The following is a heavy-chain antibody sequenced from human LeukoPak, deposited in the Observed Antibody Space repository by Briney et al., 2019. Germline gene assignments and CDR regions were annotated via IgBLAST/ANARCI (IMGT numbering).Heavy chain of an antibody. J-gene: IGHJ6*02. CDR2: ISSSSSYI. D-gene: IGHD3-9*01. Sequence: PGGSLRLSCAASGFTFSSYSMNWVRQAPGKGLEWVSSISSSSSYIYYADSVKGRFTISRDNAKNSLYLQMSSLRAEDTAVYYCARDLSVRWYYDILTGYYPPTFYYYYGMDVWGQGTTVTVSS. CDR3: ARDLSVRWYYDILTGYYPPTFYYYYGMDV. CDR1: GFTFSSYS. V-gene: IGHV3-21*01.